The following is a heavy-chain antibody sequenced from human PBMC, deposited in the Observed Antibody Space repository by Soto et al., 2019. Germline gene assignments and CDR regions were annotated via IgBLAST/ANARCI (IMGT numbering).Heavy chain of an antibody. V-gene: IGHV1-46*01. CDR1: GNTFTSYY. CDR2: INPSGST. J-gene: IGHJ4*02. Sequence: QVQLVQSGAEVKKPGASVKVSCKASGNTFTSYYMHWVRQAPGQGLEWMGIINPSGSTTYAQKFQGRVTMTGDASKSTVYMELSSLRSDDTAVYYCARVYCSGGSCYGIDYWGQGSLVTVSS. CDR3: ARVYCSGGSCYGIDY. D-gene: IGHD2-15*01.